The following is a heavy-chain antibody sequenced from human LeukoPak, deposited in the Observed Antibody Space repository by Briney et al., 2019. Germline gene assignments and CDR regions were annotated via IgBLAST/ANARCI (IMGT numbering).Heavy chain of an antibody. D-gene: IGHD3-10*01. CDR3: ARNYGSGSSVVGY. J-gene: IGHJ4*02. CDR2: ISSGNSYI. V-gene: IGHV3-21*01. CDR1: GFTFSSYS. Sequence: KAGGSLRLSCAASGFTFSSYSMNWVRQAPGKGLEWVSSISSGNSYIYYADSVKGRFTISRDNAKNSLYLQMNSLRAEDTAVYYCARNYGSGSSVVGYWGQGTLVTVSS.